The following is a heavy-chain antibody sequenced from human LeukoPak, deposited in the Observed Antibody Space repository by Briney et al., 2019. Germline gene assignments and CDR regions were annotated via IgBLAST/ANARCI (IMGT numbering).Heavy chain of an antibody. CDR2: INAGNGNT. D-gene: IGHD3-22*01. J-gene: IGHJ4*02. Sequence: ASVKVSCKASGYTFTSYAMHWVRQAPGQRLEWMGWINAGNGNTKYSQKFQGRVTITRDTSASTAYMELSSLRSEDTAVYYCATDYYDSSGYYLPSYWGQGTLVTVSS. CDR1: GYTFTSYA. V-gene: IGHV1-3*01. CDR3: ATDYYDSSGYYLPSY.